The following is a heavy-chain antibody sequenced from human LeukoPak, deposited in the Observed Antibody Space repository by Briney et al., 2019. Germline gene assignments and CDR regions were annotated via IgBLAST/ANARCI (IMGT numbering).Heavy chain of an antibody. V-gene: IGHV4-30-2*01. CDR3: ARANDYGGNTLGY. CDR1: GGSISSGGYS. CDR2: IYHSGST. D-gene: IGHD4-23*01. Sequence: SETLSLTCAVSGGSISSGGYSWSWIRQPPGKGLEWTGYIYHSGSTYYNPSLKSRVTISVDRSKNQFSLKLSSVTAADTAVYYCARANDYGGNTLGYWGQGTLVTVSS. J-gene: IGHJ4*02.